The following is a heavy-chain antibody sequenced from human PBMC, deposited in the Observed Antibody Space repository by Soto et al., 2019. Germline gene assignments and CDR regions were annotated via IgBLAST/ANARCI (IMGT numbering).Heavy chain of an antibody. CDR3: AKGYYISGSWLPTLAS. CDR2: VSHDGTTV. V-gene: IGHV3-30*18. CDR1: GFIFSTYA. D-gene: IGHD3-10*01. Sequence: QVQLVDSGGGVVQPGRSLSLSCAASGFIFSTYAMHWVRQAPGKELEWVAVVSHDGTTVHFADSVKGRYTISRDNSKNTLDLQMNSLRPEDTAIYYCAKGYYISGSWLPTLASWGQGTLVTVSS. J-gene: IGHJ4*02.